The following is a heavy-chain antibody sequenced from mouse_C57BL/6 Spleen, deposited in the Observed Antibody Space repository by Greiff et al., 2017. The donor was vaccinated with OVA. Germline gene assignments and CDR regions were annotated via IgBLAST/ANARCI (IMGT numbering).Heavy chain of an antibody. V-gene: IGHV5-4*01. CDR3: ARDEMPVLRSDYAMDY. CDR2: ISDGGSYT. J-gene: IGHJ4*01. CDR1: GFTFSSYA. Sequence: EVKLQESGGGLVKPGGSLKLSCAASGFTFSSYAMSWVRQTPEKRLEWVATISDGGSYTYYPDNVKGRFTISRDNAKNNLYLQMSHLKSEDTAMYYCARDEMPVLRSDYAMDYWGQGTSVTVSS. D-gene: IGHD1-1*01.